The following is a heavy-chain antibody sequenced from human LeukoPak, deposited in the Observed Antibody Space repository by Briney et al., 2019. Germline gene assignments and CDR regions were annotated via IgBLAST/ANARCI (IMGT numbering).Heavy chain of an antibody. J-gene: IGHJ4*02. Sequence: SETLSLTCTVSGYSIRSGYYWGWIRQPPGKGLEWIGSIYHSGSTSYNPSLKSRVTISVDTPKNQFSLQLSSVTATDTAVYYCARVGAWIQLGYFDYWGQGTLVTVSS. CDR1: GYSIRSGYY. CDR2: IYHSGST. CDR3: ARVGAWIQLGYFDY. V-gene: IGHV4-38-2*02. D-gene: IGHD5-18*01.